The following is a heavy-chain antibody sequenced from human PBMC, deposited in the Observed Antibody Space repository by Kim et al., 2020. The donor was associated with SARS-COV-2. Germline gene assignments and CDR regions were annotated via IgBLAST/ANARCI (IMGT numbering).Heavy chain of an antibody. J-gene: IGHJ4*02. D-gene: IGHD2-2*01. Sequence: PSLKRQVTISVDTSKNQFSLKLSSVTAADTAVYYCAATYCSSTSCYTFGYWGQGTLVTVSS. V-gene: IGHV4-34*01. CDR3: AATYCSSTSCYTFGY.